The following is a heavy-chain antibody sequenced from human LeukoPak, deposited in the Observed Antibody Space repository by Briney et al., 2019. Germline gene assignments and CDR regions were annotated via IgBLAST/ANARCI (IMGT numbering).Heavy chain of an antibody. Sequence: ESGPTLVNPTQTLTLTCTFSGFSLSTSGLGVGWIRQPPGKALERLALIYWDDDKRYSPSVKSRLTITKDTSKNQVVLTMTSLDPVDTATYYCAHRNFRSGSYHFDYWGQGTLVTVSS. CDR2: IYWDDDK. J-gene: IGHJ4*02. CDR3: AHRNFRSGSYHFDY. V-gene: IGHV2-5*02. CDR1: GFSLSTSGLG. D-gene: IGHD6-19*01.